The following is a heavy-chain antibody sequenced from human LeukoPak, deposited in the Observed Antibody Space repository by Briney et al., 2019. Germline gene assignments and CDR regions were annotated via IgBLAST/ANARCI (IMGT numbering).Heavy chain of an antibody. CDR2: VYHSGSS. J-gene: IGHJ3*02. D-gene: IGHD5-18*01. CDR1: GGSISSSNW. V-gene: IGHV4-4*02. CDR3: ARLRSYGWSDAFDI. Sequence: SGTLSLTCAVSGGSISSSNWWTWVRQPPGKGLEWIGEVYHSGSSNSNPSLKSRVTISVDTSKNQFSLRLSSVTAADTAVYYCARLRSYGWSDAFDIWGQGTMVTVSS.